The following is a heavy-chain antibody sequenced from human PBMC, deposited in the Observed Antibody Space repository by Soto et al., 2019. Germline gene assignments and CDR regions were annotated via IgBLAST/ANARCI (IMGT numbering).Heavy chain of an antibody. CDR2: ISTYNGDT. Sequence: VKVSCKASGYTFSTSGMSWLRQAPGQGLEWMGWISTYNGDTNDAPKFQDRVTMTSDTSTSTVYMELRSLRSDDTAVYYCARAGAAPYYYYGMDVWGQGTRVTVSS. J-gene: IGHJ6*02. V-gene: IGHV1-18*01. CDR3: ARAGAAPYYYYGMDV. CDR1: GYTFSTSG. D-gene: IGHD2-15*01.